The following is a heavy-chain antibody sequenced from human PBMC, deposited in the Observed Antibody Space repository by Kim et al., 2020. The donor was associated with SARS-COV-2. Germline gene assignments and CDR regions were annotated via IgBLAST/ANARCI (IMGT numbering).Heavy chain of an antibody. Sequence: GGSLRLSCEASGFTVSTYCMGWVRQAPGKGLEWVAVISNDGRKNYSADSGDGVFTSRRNYTKNPVFVQIDSMSAEATVYYYAANEVITVIVFGYWGLGT. J-gene: IGHJ4*02. D-gene: IGHD3-16*02. V-gene: IGHV3-30*03. CDR3: AANEVITVIVFGY. CDR2: ISNDGRKN. CDR1: GFTVSTYC.